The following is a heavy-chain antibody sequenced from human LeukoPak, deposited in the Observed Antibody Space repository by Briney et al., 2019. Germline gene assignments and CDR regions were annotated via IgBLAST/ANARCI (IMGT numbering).Heavy chain of an antibody. Sequence: GGSLRPACAASGFTFSSYDMRCVSHAPGEGLEWVAVISFDGNNKYYADSVKGRLSLSRDNSKNKLHLQINSLRAEDTAVCYCVKDLYGTGWTYICDPWGQGTLVTVSS. D-gene: IGHD3-9*01. V-gene: IGHV3-30*18. J-gene: IGHJ5*02. CDR1: GFTFSSYD. CDR3: VKDLYGTGWTYICDP. CDR2: ISFDGNNK.